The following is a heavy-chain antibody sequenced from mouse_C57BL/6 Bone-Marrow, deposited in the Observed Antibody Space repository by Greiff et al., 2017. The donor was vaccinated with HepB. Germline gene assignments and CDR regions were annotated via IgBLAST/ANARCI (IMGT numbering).Heavy chain of an antibody. CDR3: AREGQLRLLFDD. Sequence: QVHVKQSGAELARPGASVKLSCKASGYTFTSYGISWVKQRTGQGLEWIGEIYPRSGNTYYNEKFKGKATLTADKSSSTAYMELRSLTSEDSAVYFGAREGQLRLLFDDWGQGTTLTVSS. J-gene: IGHJ2*01. CDR2: IYPRSGNT. D-gene: IGHD3-2*02. CDR1: GYTFTSYG. V-gene: IGHV1-81*01.